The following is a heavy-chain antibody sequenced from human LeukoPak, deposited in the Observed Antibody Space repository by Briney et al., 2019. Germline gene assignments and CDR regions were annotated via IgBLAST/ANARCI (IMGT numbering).Heavy chain of an antibody. Sequence: AASVKVSCKVSGYTLTELSMHWVRQAPGKGLEWMGGFDPEDGETIYAQKFQGRVTMTEDTSTDTAYMELSSLRSEDTAVYYCATGVLHLAAAGTEAFDIWGQGTMVTVSS. V-gene: IGHV1-24*01. CDR2: FDPEDGET. CDR3: ATGVLHLAAAGTEAFDI. CDR1: GYTLTELS. J-gene: IGHJ3*02. D-gene: IGHD6-13*01.